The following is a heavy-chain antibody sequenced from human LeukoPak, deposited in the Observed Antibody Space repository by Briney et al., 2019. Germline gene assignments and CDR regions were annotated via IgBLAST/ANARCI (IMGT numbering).Heavy chain of an antibody. V-gene: IGHV5-51*01. J-gene: IGHJ6*02. CDR2: IYPGDSDT. CDR3: ARVMVRGVKRYYYGMDV. CDR1: GYSFTSYW. Sequence: GESLKISCKGSGYSFTSYWIGWVRQMPGKSLEWMGIIYPGDSDTRYSPSFQGQVTISADKSISTAYLQWSSLKASDTAMYYCARVMVRGVKRYYYGMDVWGQGTTVTVSS. D-gene: IGHD3-10*01.